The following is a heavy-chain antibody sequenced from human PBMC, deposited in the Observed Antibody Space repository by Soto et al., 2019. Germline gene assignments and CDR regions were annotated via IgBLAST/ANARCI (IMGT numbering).Heavy chain of an antibody. CDR2: ISAYNGNT. V-gene: IGHV1-18*01. Sequence: ASVKVSCKASGYTFTSYGISWVRQAPGQGLEWMGWISAYNGNTNYAQKLQGRVTMTTDTSTSTAYMELRSLRSDDTAVYYCGRVPNYNTFWSGHRHWGRETLFTVS. CDR3: GRVPNYNTFWSGHRH. D-gene: IGHD3-3*01. J-gene: IGHJ4*02. CDR1: GYTFTSYG.